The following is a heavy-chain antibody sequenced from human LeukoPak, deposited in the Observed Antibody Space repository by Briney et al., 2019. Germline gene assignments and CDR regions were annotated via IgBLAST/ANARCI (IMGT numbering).Heavy chain of an antibody. CDR3: AREYSGSYGFDY. CDR1: GYTFTGYY. CDR2: INPNSGGT. J-gene: IGHJ4*02. Sequence: GASVKVSCKASGYTFTGYYMHWVRQAPGQGLEWMGWINPNSGGTNYAQKFQGRVTMTRDTSISTAYMELGRLRSDDTAVYYCAREYSGSYGFDYWGQGTLVTVSS. D-gene: IGHD1-26*01. V-gene: IGHV1-2*02.